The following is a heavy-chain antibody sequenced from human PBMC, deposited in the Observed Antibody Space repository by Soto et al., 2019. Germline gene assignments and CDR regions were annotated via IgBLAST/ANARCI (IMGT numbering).Heavy chain of an antibody. CDR1: GFTFSGYS. Sequence: GGSLRLSCVGSGFTFSGYSMAWVRQAPGRGLEWVASISSRSTNIDYADSVKGRFTISRDNAKNLVSLQMSSLRGEDTALYYCAKFTEPGYSSIWYYFEYWGQEPRSPSP. V-gene: IGHV3-21*06. CDR3: AKFTEPGYSSIWYYFEY. D-gene: IGHD6-19*01. J-gene: IGHJ4*01. CDR2: ISSRSTNI.